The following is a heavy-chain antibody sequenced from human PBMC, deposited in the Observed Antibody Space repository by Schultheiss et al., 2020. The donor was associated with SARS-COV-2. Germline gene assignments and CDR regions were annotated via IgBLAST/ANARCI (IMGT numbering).Heavy chain of an antibody. CDR3: TAFTSG. J-gene: IGHJ4*02. D-gene: IGHD1-1*01. CDR1: GFTVSSNY. CDR2: IRSKAYGGTT. Sequence: GGSLRLSCAASGFTVSSNYMSWVRQAPGKGLEWVGFIRSKAYGGTTEYAASVKGRFTISRDDSKSIAYLQMNSLKTEDTAVYYCTAFTSGWGQGTLVTVSS. V-gene: IGHV3-49*04.